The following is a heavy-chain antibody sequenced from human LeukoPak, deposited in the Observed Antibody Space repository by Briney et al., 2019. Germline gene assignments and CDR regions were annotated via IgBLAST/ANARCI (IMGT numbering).Heavy chain of an antibody. Sequence: ASVKVSCKASGYTFTSYGISWVRQAPGQGLEWMGWISAYNGNTNYAQKLQGRFTMTTDTSTSTAYMELRSLRSDDTAVYYCARALYGSGSYHWFDPWGQGTLVTVSS. CDR3: ARALYGSGSYHWFDP. D-gene: IGHD3-10*01. CDR2: ISAYNGNT. V-gene: IGHV1-18*01. J-gene: IGHJ5*02. CDR1: GYTFTSYG.